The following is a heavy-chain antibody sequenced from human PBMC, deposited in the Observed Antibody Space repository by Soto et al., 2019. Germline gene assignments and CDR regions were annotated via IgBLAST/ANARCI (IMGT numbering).Heavy chain of an antibody. Sequence: QLQLQGSGPGLVKPSETLSLTCTVSGGSISSSSYYWGWIRQPPGKGLEWIGSIYYSGSTYYNPSLKSRVTISVDTSKNQFSLKLSSVTAADTAVYYCARRIVGATPPFDYWGQGTLVTVSS. D-gene: IGHD1-26*01. CDR2: IYYSGST. J-gene: IGHJ4*02. CDR1: GGSISSSSYY. V-gene: IGHV4-39*01. CDR3: ARRIVGATPPFDY.